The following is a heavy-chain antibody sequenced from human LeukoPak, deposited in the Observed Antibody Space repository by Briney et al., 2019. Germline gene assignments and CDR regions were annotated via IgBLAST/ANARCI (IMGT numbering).Heavy chain of an antibody. CDR2: ISGSGGNT. CDR3: AKDLHDYGNYVGWFDS. CDR1: GFXFSSYA. V-gene: IGHV3-23*01. D-gene: IGHD4-11*01. J-gene: IGHJ5*01. Sequence: GGSLRLSCVASGFXFSSYAMDWVRQAPGKGLEWVSAISGSGGNTYYADSVKGRFTISRDHSKTTLFLQMNSLRAEDTAVYYCAKDLHDYGNYVGWFDSWGQGTLVTVSS.